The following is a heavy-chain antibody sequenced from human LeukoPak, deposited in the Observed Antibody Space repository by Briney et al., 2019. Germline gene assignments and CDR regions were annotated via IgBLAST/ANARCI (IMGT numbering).Heavy chain of an antibody. CDR2: ISYGERSN. CDR1: GFSFRTTT. J-gene: IGHJ4*02. D-gene: IGHD3-10*01. V-gene: IGHV3-30*04. CDR3: VRLPRTTYASGSPEDY. Sequence: GGSLRLSCAASGFSFRTTTMHWVRQAPGKGLEWVGLISYGERSNYYADSVKGRCTISRDSSNNMVYLQMSSLGPEDTAVYYCVRLPRTTYASGSPEDYWGQGTLVTVSS.